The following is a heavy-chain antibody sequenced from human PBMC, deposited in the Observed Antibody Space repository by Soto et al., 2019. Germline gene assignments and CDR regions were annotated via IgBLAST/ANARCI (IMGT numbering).Heavy chain of an antibody. CDR3: AKESMVTTYSSYYYGMDV. D-gene: IGHD4-17*01. CDR2: ISYDGSNK. CDR1: GFTFSSYG. V-gene: IGHV3-30*18. J-gene: IGHJ6*02. Sequence: PGGSLRLSCAASGFTFSSYGMHWVRQAPGKGLEWVAVISYDGSNKYYADSVKGRFTISRDNSKNTLYLQMNSLRAEDTAVYYCAKESMVTTYSSYYYGMDVWGQGTTVTVSS.